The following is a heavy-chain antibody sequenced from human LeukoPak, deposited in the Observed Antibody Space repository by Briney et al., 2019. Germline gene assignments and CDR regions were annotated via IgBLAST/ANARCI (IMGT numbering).Heavy chain of an antibody. CDR2: IKSKTDGGTT. CDR1: GFTFSNAW. D-gene: IGHD2-2*01. J-gene: IGHJ4*02. CDR3: TTDPRHCGSTSCYADY. V-gene: IGHV3-15*01. Sequence: GGSLRLSCAASGFTFSNAWMSWVRQAPGKGLEWVGRIKSKTDGGTTDYAAPVKGRFTISRDDSKNTLYLQMNSLKAEDTAVYYCTTDPRHCGSTSCYADYWGQGTLVTVSS.